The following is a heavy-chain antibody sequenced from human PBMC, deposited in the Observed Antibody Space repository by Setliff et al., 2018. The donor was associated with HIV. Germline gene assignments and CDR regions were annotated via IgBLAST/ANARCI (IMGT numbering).Heavy chain of an antibody. D-gene: IGHD3-3*01. CDR2: IGPIYTSGST. J-gene: IGHJ1*01. Sequence: SETLSLTCTVSGGSISSYYWTWIRQPAGKGLEWIGRIGPIYTSGSTKYNPSLESRVTMSVDTSKNQFSLRLYSVTAADTAVYYCASFDLSTTSCADWGQGALVTVSS. CDR3: ASFDLSTTSCAD. CDR1: GGSISSYY. V-gene: IGHV4-4*07.